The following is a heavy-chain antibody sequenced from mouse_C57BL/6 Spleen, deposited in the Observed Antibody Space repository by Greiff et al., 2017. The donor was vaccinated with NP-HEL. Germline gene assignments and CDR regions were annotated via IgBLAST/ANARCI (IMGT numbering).Heavy chain of an antibody. J-gene: IGHJ4*01. Sequence: QVQLQQPGAELVKPGASVKLSCKASGYTFTSYWMQWVKQRPGQGLEWIGEIDPSDSYTNYNQKFKGKATLTVDTSSSTAYMQLSSLTSEDSAVYYCARRGDYYGSSYGYAMDYWGQGTSVTVSS. CDR1: GYTFTSYW. D-gene: IGHD1-1*01. V-gene: IGHV1-50*01. CDR2: IDPSDSYT. CDR3: ARRGDYYGSSYGYAMDY.